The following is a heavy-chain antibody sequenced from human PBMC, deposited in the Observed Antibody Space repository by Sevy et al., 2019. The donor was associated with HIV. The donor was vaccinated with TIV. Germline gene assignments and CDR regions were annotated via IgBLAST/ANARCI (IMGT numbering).Heavy chain of an antibody. CDR3: ARVRYNYGSYYFDY. J-gene: IGHJ4*02. CDR1: IFTFSDYY. CDR2: ISSGGSHI. D-gene: IGHD5-18*01. Sequence: GGSLILSCAASIFTFSDYYMTWIRQAPGKGLECVSHISSGGSHIHYADSVKGRFTISRDNAKKSLYLQMNSLTAEDTAVYYCARVRYNYGSYYFDYWGQGTLVTVSS. V-gene: IGHV3-11*01.